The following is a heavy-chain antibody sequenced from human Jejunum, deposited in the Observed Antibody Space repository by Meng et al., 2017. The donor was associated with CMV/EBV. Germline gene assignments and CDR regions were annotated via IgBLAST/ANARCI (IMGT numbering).Heavy chain of an antibody. CDR2: INHDGTET. CDR3: VKDFAWSINF. V-gene: IGHV3-74*01. Sequence: GLFQPGGALCSSVASSGFMCRASFMHLVRQDPGQGLVWVERINHDGTETIYRDSVRGRFTVSRDNTKNTVSLEMNSLRVEDTALYYCVKDFAWSINFWGQGVLVTVSS. CDR1: GFMCRASF. J-gene: IGHJ4*02. D-gene: IGHD3-3*01.